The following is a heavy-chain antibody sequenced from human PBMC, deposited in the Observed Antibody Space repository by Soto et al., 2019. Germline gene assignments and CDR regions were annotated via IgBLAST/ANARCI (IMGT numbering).Heavy chain of an antibody. CDR1: GGSISSGGYY. J-gene: IGHJ4*02. Sequence: SETLSLTCTVSGGSISSGGYYWSWIRQHPGKGLEWIGYIYYSGSTYYNPSLKSRVTISVDTSKNQFSLKLSSVTAADTAVYYCARERGGSSWCDYWGQGSLVPVSS. V-gene: IGHV4-31*03. CDR2: IYYSGST. D-gene: IGHD6-13*01. CDR3: ARERGGSSWCDY.